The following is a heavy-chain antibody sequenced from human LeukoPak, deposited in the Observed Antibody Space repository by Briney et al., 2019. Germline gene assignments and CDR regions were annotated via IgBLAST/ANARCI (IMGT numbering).Heavy chain of an antibody. V-gene: IGHV3-23*01. CDR1: GFTFSSYA. CDR3: AKARVSLYSSSSIDY. J-gene: IGHJ4*02. Sequence: QSGGSLRLSCAASGFTFSSYAMSWVRQAPGKGLEWVSAISGSGGSTYYADSVKGRFTISRDNSKNTLYLQMNSLRAEDTAVYYCAKARVSLYSSSSIDYWGQGTLVTVSS. CDR2: ISGSGGST. D-gene: IGHD6-6*01.